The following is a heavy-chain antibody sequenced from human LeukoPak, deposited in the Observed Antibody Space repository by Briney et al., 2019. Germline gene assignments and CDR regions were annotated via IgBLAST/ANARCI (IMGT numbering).Heavy chain of an antibody. CDR3: ARVEQYYDILTGYYYYYYGMDV. D-gene: IGHD3-9*01. Sequence: ASVKVSCKASGYTFTSYGISWVRQAPGQGLEWMGWISAYNGNTNYAQKLQGRVTMTTDTSTSTAYMELRSLRSDDTAVYYRARVEQYYDILTGYYYYYYGMDVWGQGTTVTVSS. CDR2: ISAYNGNT. J-gene: IGHJ6*02. CDR1: GYTFTSYG. V-gene: IGHV1-18*01.